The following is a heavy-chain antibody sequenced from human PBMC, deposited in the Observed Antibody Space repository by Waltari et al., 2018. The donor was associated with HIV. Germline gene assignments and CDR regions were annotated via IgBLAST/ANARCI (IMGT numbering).Heavy chain of an antibody. CDR1: GGSISSGSYY. D-gene: IGHD4-17*01. CDR3: ARATGDSPFDY. Sequence: QVQLQESGPGLVKPSQTLSLTCTVSGGSISSGSYYWSWFRQPAGKGLEWIGLIYTSRSTNYNPSLKSRVTISVDTSKNQLSLKLSSVTAADTAVYYCARATGDSPFDYWGQGTLVTVSS. J-gene: IGHJ4*02. CDR2: IYTSRST. V-gene: IGHV4-61*02.